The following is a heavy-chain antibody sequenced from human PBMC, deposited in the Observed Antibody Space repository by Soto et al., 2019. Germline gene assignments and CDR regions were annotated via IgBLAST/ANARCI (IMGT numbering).Heavy chain of an antibody. CDR2: IYHSGST. CDR1: SGSISSSNW. Sequence: SETLSLTCAVSSGSISSSNWWSWVRQPPGKGLEWIGEIYHSGSTNYNPSLKSRVTISVDKSKNQFSLKLSSVTAADTAVYYCARVSVYDFWSGYSREDNWFDPWGKGTLVTVPS. V-gene: IGHV4-4*02. D-gene: IGHD3-3*01. J-gene: IGHJ5*02. CDR3: ARVSVYDFWSGYSREDNWFDP.